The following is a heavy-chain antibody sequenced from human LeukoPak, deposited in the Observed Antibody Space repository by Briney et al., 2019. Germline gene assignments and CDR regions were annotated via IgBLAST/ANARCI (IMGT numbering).Heavy chain of an antibody. V-gene: IGHV1-8*03. D-gene: IGHD1-26*01. Sequence: ASVKVSCKASGYTFTSYDINWVRQATGQGLEWMGYVSPNSGNTGYAQNFQGRVTITRTTSISTAYMEVSGLRSDDTAVYYCARVGSEQWVSSEYYFDYWGQGTLVTVSS. J-gene: IGHJ4*02. CDR1: GYTFTSYD. CDR2: VSPNSGNT. CDR3: ARVGSEQWVSSEYYFDY.